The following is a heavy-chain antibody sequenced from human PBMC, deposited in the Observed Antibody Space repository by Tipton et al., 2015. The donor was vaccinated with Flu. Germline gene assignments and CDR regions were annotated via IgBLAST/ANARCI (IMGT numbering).Heavy chain of an antibody. CDR2: IYHSGST. Sequence: TPSLTCSVSGDSVRSDYYWGWIRQPPGKGLAWIGSIYHSGSTYYNPSLKSRVTISVDTSENQFSLKLSPVTAADTAVYYCAREDIVVVPAAIEVYYYYGMDVWGQGTTVTVS. V-gene: IGHV4-38-2*02. J-gene: IGHJ6*02. CDR1: GDSVRSDYY. D-gene: IGHD2-2*02. CDR3: AREDIVVVPAAIEVYYYYGMDV.